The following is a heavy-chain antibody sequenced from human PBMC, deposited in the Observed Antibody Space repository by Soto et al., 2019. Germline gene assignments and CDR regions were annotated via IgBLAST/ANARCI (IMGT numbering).Heavy chain of an antibody. CDR3: ARGGIAAAGTTGAFDI. J-gene: IGHJ3*02. D-gene: IGHD6-13*01. CDR1: GGSISSYY. CDR2: IYYSGST. Sequence: SETLSLTCTVSGGSISSYYWSWIGRPPGKGLEWIGYIYYSGSTNYNPSLKGRVTISVDTSKNQFSLKLSSVTAADTAVYYCARGGIAAAGTTGAFDIWGQGTMVTVSS. V-gene: IGHV4-59*01.